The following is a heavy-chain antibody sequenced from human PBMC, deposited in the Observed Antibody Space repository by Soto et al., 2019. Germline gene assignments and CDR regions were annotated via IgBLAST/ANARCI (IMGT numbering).Heavy chain of an antibody. CDR1: GGSISSSNW. CDR3: ARETSNVDYGDYADY. D-gene: IGHD4-17*01. V-gene: IGHV4-4*02. J-gene: IGHJ4*02. Sequence: SETLSLTSAVSGGSISSSNWWSWVRLPPGKGLEWIGEIYHSGSTNYNPSLKSRVTISVDKSKNQFSLKLSSVTAADTAVYYCARETSNVDYGDYADYWGQGTLVTVSS. CDR2: IYHSGST.